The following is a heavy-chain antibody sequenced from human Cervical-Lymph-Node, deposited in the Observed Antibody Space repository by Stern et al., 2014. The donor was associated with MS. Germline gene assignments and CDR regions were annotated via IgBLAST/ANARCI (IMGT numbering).Heavy chain of an antibody. J-gene: IGHJ2*01. CDR2: IYYSGST. CDR1: GGSISSYY. V-gene: IGHV4-59*01. CDR3: ARDRTGYWYFDL. D-gene: IGHD3/OR15-3a*01. Sequence: VQLQESGPGLVKPSETLSLTCTVSGGSISSYYWSWIRQPPGKGLEWIGYIYYSGSTNYNPSLKSRVTISVDTSKNQFSLKLSSVTAADTAVYYCARDRTGYWYFDLWGRGTLVTVSS.